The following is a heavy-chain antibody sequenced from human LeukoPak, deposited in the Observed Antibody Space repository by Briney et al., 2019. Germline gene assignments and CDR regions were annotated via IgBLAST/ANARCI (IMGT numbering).Heavy chain of an antibody. CDR2: ISYDGSNK. CDR1: GFTFSSYA. Sequence: GGSLRLSCAASGFTFSSYAMHWVRQAPGKGLEWVAVISYDGSNKYYADSVKGRFTISRDNSKNTLYLQMNSLRAEDTAVYYCARRSERWLQGAFDIWGQGTMVTVSS. CDR3: ARRSERWLQGAFDI. J-gene: IGHJ3*02. D-gene: IGHD5-24*01. V-gene: IGHV3-30-3*01.